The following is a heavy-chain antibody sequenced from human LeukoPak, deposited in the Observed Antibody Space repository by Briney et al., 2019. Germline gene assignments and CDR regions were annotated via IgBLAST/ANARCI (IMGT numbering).Heavy chain of an antibody. V-gene: IGHV3-23*01. D-gene: IGHD4-17*01. CDR2: ISGSGGST. CDR1: GFTFSSYA. CDR3: AKDQGNDYGDRSVP. J-gene: IGHJ5*02. Sequence: PGGSLRLSCAASGFTFSSYAMSWVRQAPGKGLEWVSAISGSGGSTYYADSVKGRFTISRDNSKNTLYLQMNSLRDEDTAVYYCAKDQGNDYGDRSVPWGQGTLVTVSS.